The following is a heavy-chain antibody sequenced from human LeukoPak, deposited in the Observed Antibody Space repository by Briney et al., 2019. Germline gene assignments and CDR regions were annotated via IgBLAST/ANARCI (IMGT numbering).Heavy chain of an antibody. CDR3: AKDSPGYASSWYEDN. V-gene: IGHV3-23*01. CDR1: GFTFSSYS. CDR2: IGGSGADT. D-gene: IGHD6-13*01. Sequence: GGSLRLSCAASGFTFSSYSMNWVRQAPGKGLEWVSVIGGSGADTFYAESVKGRFIISRDNSKNKVYLQLNGLRAEDTAVYYCAKDSPGYASSWYEDNWGQGTLVTVAS. J-gene: IGHJ4*02.